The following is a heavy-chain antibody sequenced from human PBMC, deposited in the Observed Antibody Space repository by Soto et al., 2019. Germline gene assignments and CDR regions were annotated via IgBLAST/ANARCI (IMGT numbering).Heavy chain of an antibody. Sequence: PAGSLRPSCAASGFTVKIYAMSWVRQAPGKGLEWVSAISGSGGSTYYADSVKGRFTISRDNPKNTLYLQMNSLRAEDTAVYYCAKWTSLYSSSFLGVSYHYYYGMDVWGQGTT. CDR2: ISGSGGST. CDR3: AKWTSLYSSSFLGVSYHYYYGMDV. J-gene: IGHJ6*02. V-gene: IGHV3-23*01. D-gene: IGHD6-6*01. CDR1: GFTVKIYA.